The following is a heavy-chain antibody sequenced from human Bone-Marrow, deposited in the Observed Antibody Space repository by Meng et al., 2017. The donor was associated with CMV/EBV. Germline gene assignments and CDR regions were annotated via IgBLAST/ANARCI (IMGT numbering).Heavy chain of an antibody. Sequence: QLQLQESGPGLVKPSEXLSLTCTVSGGSISSSSYYWVWLRQPPGKGLEWIGSIYYSGSTYYNPSLKSRVTISVDTSKNQFSLKLSSVTAADTAVYYCAEGIAAAGASFDYWGQGTLVTVSS. CDR2: IYYSGST. D-gene: IGHD6-13*01. J-gene: IGHJ4*02. V-gene: IGHV4-39*07. CDR3: AEGIAAAGASFDY. CDR1: GGSISSSSYY.